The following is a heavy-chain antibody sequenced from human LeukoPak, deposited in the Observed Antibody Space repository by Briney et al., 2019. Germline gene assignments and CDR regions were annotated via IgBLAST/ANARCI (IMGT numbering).Heavy chain of an antibody. CDR1: GFTVSSNY. J-gene: IGHJ4*02. D-gene: IGHD3-22*01. V-gene: IGHV3-53*01. CDR3: ARAPDSSDSGGIFDY. CDR2: IYSGGST. Sequence: ESGGSLRLSCAASGFTVSSNYMSWVRQAPGKGLEWVSVIYSGGSTYYADSVKGRFTISRDNSKNTLYLQMNSLRAEDTAVYYCARAPDSSDSGGIFDYWGQGTLVTVSS.